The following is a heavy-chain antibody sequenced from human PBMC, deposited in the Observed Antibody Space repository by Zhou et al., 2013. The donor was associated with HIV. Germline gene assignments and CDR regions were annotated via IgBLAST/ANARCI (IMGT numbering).Heavy chain of an antibody. CDR1: GGTFSSYA. D-gene: IGHD3-3*01. V-gene: IGHV1-69*05. CDR2: IIPIFGTA. J-gene: IGHJ4*02. Sequence: QVQLVQSGAEVKKPGSSVKVSCKASGGTFSSYAISWVRQAPGQGLEWMGGIIPIFGTANYAQKFQGRVTITTDESTSTAYMELSSLRSEDTAVYYCARGGRLIVDFWSRGFDYWGQGTLVTVSS. CDR3: ARGGRLIVDFWSRGFDY.